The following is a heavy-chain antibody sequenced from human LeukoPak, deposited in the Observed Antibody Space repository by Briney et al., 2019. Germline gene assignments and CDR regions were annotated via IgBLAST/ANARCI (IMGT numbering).Heavy chain of an antibody. D-gene: IGHD3-22*01. Sequence: GESLKISCKASGYSFTSYWIGWVRQMPGKGLEWMGIIYPGDSDTTYSPSFQGQVTISADKSISTAYLQWSSLKASDTAMYCARQRPGYYDSSGYHYLPPDFDYWGQGTLVTVSS. CDR2: IYPGDSDT. V-gene: IGHV5-51*01. CDR3: ARQRPGYYDSSGYHYLPPDFDY. CDR1: GYSFTSYW. J-gene: IGHJ4*02.